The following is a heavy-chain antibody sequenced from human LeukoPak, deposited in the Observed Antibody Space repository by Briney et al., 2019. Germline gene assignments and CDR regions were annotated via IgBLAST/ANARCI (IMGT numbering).Heavy chain of an antibody. CDR3: ARERDDYYFDY. Sequence: PGGSLRLSCAASGFTFSGYDMNWVRQAPGKGLEWVSYISRSGTIISYADSVRGRLTISRDNAKNSLYLQMNSLRAEDTAVYYCARERDDYYFDYWGQGTLITVSS. CDR2: ISRSGTII. D-gene: IGHD3-3*01. V-gene: IGHV3-48*03. CDR1: GFTFSGYD. J-gene: IGHJ4*02.